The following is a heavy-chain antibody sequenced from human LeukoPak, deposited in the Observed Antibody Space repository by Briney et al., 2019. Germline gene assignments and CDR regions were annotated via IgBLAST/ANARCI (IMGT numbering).Heavy chain of an antibody. J-gene: IGHJ4*02. V-gene: IGHV5-51*01. CDR2: IYPSDSDT. CDR1: GYSFTTYW. Sequence: GESLKISCKGSGYSFTTYWIGWVRQMPGKDLEWMGFIYPSDSDTRYSPSFRGQVTISADKSISTAFVEWGSLKASDTAIYYCVSSVRWLQFDYWGQGTLVTVSS. D-gene: IGHD5-24*01. CDR3: VSSVRWLQFDY.